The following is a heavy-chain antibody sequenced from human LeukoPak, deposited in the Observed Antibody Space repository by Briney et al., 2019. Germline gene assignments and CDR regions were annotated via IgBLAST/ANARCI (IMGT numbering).Heavy chain of an antibody. Sequence: GGSLRLSCAASGFTVSSNYMSWVRQAPGKGLGWVAVISYDGSNKYYADSVKGRFTISRDNSKNTLYLQMNSLRAEDTAVYYCARQFGLVFDYWGQGTLVTVSS. V-gene: IGHV3-30*03. CDR1: GFTVSSNY. J-gene: IGHJ4*02. CDR2: ISYDGSNK. CDR3: ARQFGLVFDY. D-gene: IGHD3/OR15-3a*01.